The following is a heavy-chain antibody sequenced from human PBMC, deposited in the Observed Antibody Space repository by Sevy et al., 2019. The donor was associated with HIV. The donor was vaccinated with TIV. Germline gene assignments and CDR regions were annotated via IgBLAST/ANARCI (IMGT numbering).Heavy chain of an antibody. CDR2: FSFGCGRI. D-gene: IGHD2-8*01. CDR1: GFNFNIYS. Sequence: GGSLRLSCVASGFNFNIYSMSWVRQAPGKGLEWVSTFSFGCGRINHADSVQGRFTMSRDDSKKTVYLEMNSLRAEDTSVYYCAREGCTRPHDHCGQGTLVTVSS. CDR3: AREGCTRPHDH. V-gene: IGHV3-23*01. J-gene: IGHJ4*02.